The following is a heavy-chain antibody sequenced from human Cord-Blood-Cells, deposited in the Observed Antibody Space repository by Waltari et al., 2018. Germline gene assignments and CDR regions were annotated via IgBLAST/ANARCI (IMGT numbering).Heavy chain of an antibody. CDR3: ARAHPNWGHFDY. D-gene: IGHD7-27*01. Sequence: QVQLVQSGAEVKKPGASVKVSCKASGYTFTSYAMHRVRQATGQRLECMGWIKAGNGNTKNSLKLHVRVNITRDTPASTAYMALSSLGCEVTAVYYCARAHPNWGHFDYWPQGTLVTVSS. V-gene: IGHV1-3*01. CDR2: IKAGNGNT. CDR1: GYTFTSYA. J-gene: IGHJ4*02.